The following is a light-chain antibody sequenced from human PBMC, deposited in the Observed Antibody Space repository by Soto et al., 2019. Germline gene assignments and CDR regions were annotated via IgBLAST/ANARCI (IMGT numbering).Light chain of an antibody. CDR1: SGHSSYI. Sequence: QSALPQSSSASASLGSSVKITCTLSSGHSSYILAWHQPQPGKAPRYLMKLEGSGSYNNGSGVPDRFLGSSSGADRYLTISNLQLEDEAYYDCEPWDSTTRGVGGGTKVTVL. J-gene: IGLJ2*01. V-gene: IGLV4-60*02. CDR3: EPWDSTTRG. CDR2: LEGSGSY.